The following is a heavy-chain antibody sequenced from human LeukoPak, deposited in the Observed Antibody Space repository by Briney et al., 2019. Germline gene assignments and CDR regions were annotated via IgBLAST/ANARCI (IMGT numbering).Heavy chain of an antibody. CDR2: ISAYNGNT. D-gene: IGHD3-9*01. V-gene: IGHV1-18*01. Sequence: ASVKVSCKASGYTFTSYGISWVRQAPGQGLEWMGWISAYNGNTNYAQKLQGRVTMTTDTSTSTAYMELRSLRSDDTAVYYCARAAVLRYFDWITGYYYYMDVWGKGTTVTVSS. CDR1: GYTFTSYG. CDR3: ARAAVLRYFDWITGYYYYMDV. J-gene: IGHJ6*03.